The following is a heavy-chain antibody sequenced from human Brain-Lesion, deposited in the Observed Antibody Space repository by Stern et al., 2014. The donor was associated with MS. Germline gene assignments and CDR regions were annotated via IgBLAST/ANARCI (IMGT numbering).Heavy chain of an antibody. Sequence: QMQLVQSGAEVKKPGASVKVSCKTSGYIFTGYYIHWVRQAPGQGLGWMAWINPNHGGTKYAQKFQGRVTMSRDTSISTAYVELSSLTSDDTAVYYCARDQRGITIFGVVTDYYYLGMDVWGQGTTVTVSS. CDR3: ARDQRGITIFGVVTDYYYLGMDV. V-gene: IGHV1-2*02. D-gene: IGHD3-3*01. J-gene: IGHJ6*02. CDR2: INPNHGGT. CDR1: GYIFTGYY.